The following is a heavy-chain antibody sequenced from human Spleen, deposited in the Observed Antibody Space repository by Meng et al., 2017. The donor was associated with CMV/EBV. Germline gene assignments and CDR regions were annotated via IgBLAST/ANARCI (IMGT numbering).Heavy chain of an antibody. D-gene: IGHD1-7*01. CDR2: ISSSGSTI. CDR1: GFTFSDYY. V-gene: IGHV3-11*04. CDR3: AREREDRIYGGTTDYYYYGMDV. J-gene: IGHJ6*02. Sequence: GESLKISCAASGFTFSDYYMSWIRQAPGKGLEWVSYISSSGSTIYYADSVKGRFTISRDNAKISLHLQMNSLRAEDTAVYYCAREREDRIYGGTTDYYYYGMDVWGQGTTVTVSS.